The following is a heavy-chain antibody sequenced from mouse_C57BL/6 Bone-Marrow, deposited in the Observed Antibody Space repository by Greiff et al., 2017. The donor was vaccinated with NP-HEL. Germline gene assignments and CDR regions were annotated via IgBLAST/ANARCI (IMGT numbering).Heavy chain of an antibody. V-gene: IGHV1-18*01. CDR2: INPNNGGT. CDR3: ARRKSRYAMDY. Sequence: EVQLQQSGPELVKPGASVKLSCKASGYTFTDYNMDWVKQSHGQSLEWIGDINPNNGGTIYNQKFKGKATLTVDKSSSTAYMQLRSLTSEDTAVDCCARRKSRYAMDYWGQGTAVTVSS. CDR1: GYTFTDYN. D-gene: IGHD6-2*01. J-gene: IGHJ4*01.